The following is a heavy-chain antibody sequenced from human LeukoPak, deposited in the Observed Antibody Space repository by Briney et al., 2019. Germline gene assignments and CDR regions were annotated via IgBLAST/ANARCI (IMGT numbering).Heavy chain of an antibody. D-gene: IGHD6-19*01. CDR3: ARASYSSGWYPSYY. V-gene: IGHV3-30-3*01. J-gene: IGHJ4*02. CDR1: GFTFSSYA. CDR2: ISYDGSNK. Sequence: GRSLRLSCAASGFTFSSYAMHWVRQAPGKGLEWVAVISYDGSNKYYADSVKGRFTISRDNSKNTLYLQMNSLRAEDTAVYYCARASYSSGWYPSYYWGQGTLVTVSS.